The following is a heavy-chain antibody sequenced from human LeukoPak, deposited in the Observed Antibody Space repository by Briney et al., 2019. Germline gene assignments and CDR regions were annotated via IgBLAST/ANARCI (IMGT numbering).Heavy chain of an antibody. V-gene: IGHV3-48*01. J-gene: IGHJ4*02. CDR1: GFTFSSYN. D-gene: IGHD4-17*01. Sequence: PGGSLRLSCAASGFTFSSYNMNWVRQAPGKGLEWLSYISSSGTTTFYADSVEGRFTISRDNAKNSLYLQMNSLRAEDTAVYYCARLGGVDYWGQGTLVTVSS. CDR3: ARLGGVDY. CDR2: ISSSGTTT.